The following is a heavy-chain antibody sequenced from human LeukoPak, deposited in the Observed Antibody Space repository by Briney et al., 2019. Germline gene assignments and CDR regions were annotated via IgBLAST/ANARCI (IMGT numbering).Heavy chain of an antibody. CDR2: INPNSGGT. CDR3: TADKKLGDFDY. CDR1: GYTFTSYY. D-gene: IGHD7-27*01. J-gene: IGHJ4*02. V-gene: IGHV1-2*06. Sequence: AASVKVSCKASGYTFTSYYMHWVRQAPGQGLEWMGRINPNSGGTNYAQKFQGRVTMTRDTSISIGYMELSRLKSDNTAVYYCTADKKLGDFDYWGQGTLVTVSS.